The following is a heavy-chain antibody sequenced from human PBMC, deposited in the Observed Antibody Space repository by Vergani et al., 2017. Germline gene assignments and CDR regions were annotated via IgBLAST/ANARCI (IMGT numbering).Heavy chain of an antibody. Sequence: QLQLQESGPGLVKPSETLSLTCTVSGGSISSYYWSWIRQPPGKGLEWIGYIYYSGSTNYNPSLKSRVTISVDTSKNQFSLKLSSVTAADTAVYYCARDTFRYSSSWTLGYYYYYGMDVWGQGTTVTVSS. J-gene: IGHJ6*02. CDR3: ARDTFRYSSSWTLGYYYYYGMDV. V-gene: IGHV4-59*01. CDR1: GGSISSYY. D-gene: IGHD6-13*01. CDR2: IYYSGST.